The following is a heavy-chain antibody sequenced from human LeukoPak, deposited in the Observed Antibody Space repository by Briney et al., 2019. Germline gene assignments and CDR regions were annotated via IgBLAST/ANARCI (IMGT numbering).Heavy chain of an antibody. CDR3: ARGRITMVRGVIRVVMDV. Sequence: SETLSLTCAVYGGPFRGFFWSWIRQAPGKGLEWIGEISHSGSSNYNPSLKSRITISVDTSKSQFSLRLTSVTAADTAVYYCARGRITMVRGVIRVVMDVWGQGTTVTVSS. V-gene: IGHV4-34*01. D-gene: IGHD3-10*01. J-gene: IGHJ6*02. CDR2: ISHSGSS. CDR1: GGPFRGFF.